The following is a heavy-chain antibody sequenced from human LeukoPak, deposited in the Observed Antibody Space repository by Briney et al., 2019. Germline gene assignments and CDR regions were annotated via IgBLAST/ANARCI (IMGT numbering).Heavy chain of an antibody. CDR1: GDSISSGDYY. Sequence: SETLSLTCTVSGDSISSGDYYWIWIRQPAGKGLEWIGRISSSGSTNYNPSLKSRVTISVDTSKNQFSLKLSSVTAADTAVYFCARGPYSYDSSGAFDIWGQGTMVTVSS. V-gene: IGHV4-61*02. D-gene: IGHD3-22*01. CDR2: ISSSGST. J-gene: IGHJ3*02. CDR3: ARGPYSYDSSGAFDI.